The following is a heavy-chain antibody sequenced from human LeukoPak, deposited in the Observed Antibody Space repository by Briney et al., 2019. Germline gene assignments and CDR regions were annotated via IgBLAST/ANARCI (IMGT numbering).Heavy chain of an antibody. D-gene: IGHD6-19*01. V-gene: IGHV1-3*01. J-gene: IGHJ5*02. CDR2: INAGNGNT. CDR1: GYTFTGYY. Sequence: ASVKVSCKASGYTFTGYYMHWVRQAPGQGLEWMGWINAGNGNTKYSQKFQGRVTITRDTSASTAYMELSSLRSEDTAVYYCARVFPIAVAVWFDPWGQGTLVTVSS. CDR3: ARVFPIAVAVWFDP.